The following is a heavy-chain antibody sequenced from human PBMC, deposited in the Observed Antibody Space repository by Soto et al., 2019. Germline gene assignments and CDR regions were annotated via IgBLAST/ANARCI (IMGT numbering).Heavy chain of an antibody. CDR3: VRNPYFFGTDY. J-gene: IGHJ4*02. CDR1: GYTFTNYH. CDR2: INPGGGST. D-gene: IGHD3-3*01. V-gene: IGHV1-46*03. Sequence: ASVKVSCKASGYTFTNYHIHWVRQAPGQGLEWIGKINPGGGSTSYAQKFQGRVTVTRDTSTSTVYMELSSLRSEDTAVYYCVRNPYFFGTDYWGQGTLVTVSS.